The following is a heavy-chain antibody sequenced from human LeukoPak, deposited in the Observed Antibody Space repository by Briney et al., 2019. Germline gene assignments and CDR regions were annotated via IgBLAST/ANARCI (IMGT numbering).Heavy chain of an antibody. D-gene: IGHD6-25*01. V-gene: IGHV3-30*18. CDR2: ISYDGSNK. J-gene: IGHJ3*02. CDR3: AKEPYSSGALRAFDI. Sequence: GGSLRLSCAASGFTFSSYGMHWVRQAPGKGLEWVAVISYDGSNKYYADSVKGRFTISRDNAKNSLYLQMNSLRAEDTALYYCAKEPYSSGALRAFDIWGQGTMVTVSS. CDR1: GFTFSSYG.